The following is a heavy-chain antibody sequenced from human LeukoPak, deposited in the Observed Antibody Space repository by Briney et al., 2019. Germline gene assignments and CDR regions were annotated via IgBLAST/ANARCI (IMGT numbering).Heavy chain of an antibody. CDR1: GFTFSDYY. J-gene: IGHJ5*02. V-gene: IGHV3-33*06. CDR2: IWYDGSNK. CDR3: AKDGSGGGWKWFDP. Sequence: PGGSLRLSCAASGFTFSDYYMSWVRQAPGKGLEWVAVIWYDGSNKYYADSVKGRFTISRDNSKNTLYLQMNSLRAEDTAVYYCAKDGSGGGWKWFDPWGQGTLVTVSS. D-gene: IGHD2-15*01.